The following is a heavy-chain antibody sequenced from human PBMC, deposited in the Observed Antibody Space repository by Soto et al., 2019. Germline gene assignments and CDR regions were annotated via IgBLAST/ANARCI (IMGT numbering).Heavy chain of an antibody. D-gene: IGHD3-3*01. J-gene: IGHJ6*02. Sequence: PSETLSLTCSVSGGSISGGDYHWSWIRQAPGKGLEWIGSIDYSGTASYNPSLETRVITPVDASKNQFSLKVSSVTAADAAVYYCARAERSKMLLFVKVTRREYYYGMDVWCQCTKVT. CDR1: GGSISGGDYH. V-gene: IGHV4-30-4*01. CDR2: IDYSGTA. CDR3: ARAERSKMLLFVKVTRREYYYGMDV.